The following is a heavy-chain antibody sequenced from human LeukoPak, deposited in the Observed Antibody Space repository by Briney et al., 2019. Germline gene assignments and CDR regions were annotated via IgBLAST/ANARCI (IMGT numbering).Heavy chain of an antibody. D-gene: IGHD6-19*01. CDR2: ISGSGGST. J-gene: IGHJ4*02. Sequence: GGSLRLSCAASGSTFSSYAMSWVRQAPGKGLEWVSAISGSGGSTYYADSVKGRFTISRDNSKNTLYLQMNSLRAEDTAVYYCAKDGSPKGYSSGWFFDYWGQGTLVTVSS. V-gene: IGHV3-23*01. CDR1: GSTFSSYA. CDR3: AKDGSPKGYSSGWFFDY.